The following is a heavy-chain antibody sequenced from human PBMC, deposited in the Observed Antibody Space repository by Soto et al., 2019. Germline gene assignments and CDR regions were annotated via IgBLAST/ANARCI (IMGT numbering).Heavy chain of an antibody. CDR3: AREDFDSSGFDY. D-gene: IGHD3-22*01. J-gene: IGHJ4*02. V-gene: IGHV1-3*01. CDR2: VNAGNGNR. Sequence: QIQLVQSGAEVKKPGASVTVSCKASGYTFTNYAIHWVRQAPGQSLAWMGWVNAGNGNRKLSQKFQGRVPVTRDTPATTVYMELRSLRSEDTAVYYCAREDFDSSGFDYWGQGTLVTVSS. CDR1: GYTFTNYA.